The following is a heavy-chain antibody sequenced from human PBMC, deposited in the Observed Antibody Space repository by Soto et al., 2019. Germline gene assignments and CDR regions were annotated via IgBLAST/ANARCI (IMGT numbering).Heavy chain of an antibody. J-gene: IGHJ4*02. V-gene: IGHV3-64D*06. CDR1: GFIFSIYA. D-gene: IGHD1-7*01. Sequence: GGSLRLSCSGSGFIFSIYAIHWVRQAPGKGLEYVSFISIDESRTHYADSVKGRFTISRDTSKNQFSLKLSSVTAADTAVYYCARRYGTTFDYWGQGTLVTVSS. CDR2: ISIDESRT. CDR3: ARRYGTTFDY.